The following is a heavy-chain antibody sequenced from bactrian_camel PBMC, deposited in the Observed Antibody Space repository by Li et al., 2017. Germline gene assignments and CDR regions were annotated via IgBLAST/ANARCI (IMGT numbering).Heavy chain of an antibody. CDR2: INMDGSI. CDR1: GDSSSRYC. CDR3: AAGQGVGWCLDVIRVGAEADFDY. Sequence: QLVESGGGSVKAGGSLRLSCAASGDSSSRYCMGWFRQAPGQKREEREGVATINMDGSITYGTAVKGRFTTSVDNAKNTLYLQMNSLKPEDTATYYCAAGQGVGWCLDVIRVGAEADFDYWGHGTQVTVS. D-gene: IGHD5*01. J-gene: IGHJ6*01. V-gene: IGHV3S55*01.